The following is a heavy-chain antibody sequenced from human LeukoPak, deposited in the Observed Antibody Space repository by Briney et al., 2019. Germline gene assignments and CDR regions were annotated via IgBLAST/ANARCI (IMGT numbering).Heavy chain of an antibody. Sequence: PSETLSLTCTVSGGSISSYYWSWIRQPQGKGLEWIGYIYYSGSTNYNPSLKSRVTISVDTSKNQFSLKLSSVTAADTAVYYCASAFYGSGSYSFDHWGQGTLVTVSS. CDR1: GGSISSYY. CDR3: ASAFYGSGSYSFDH. CDR2: IYYSGST. D-gene: IGHD3-10*01. V-gene: IGHV4-59*01. J-gene: IGHJ4*02.